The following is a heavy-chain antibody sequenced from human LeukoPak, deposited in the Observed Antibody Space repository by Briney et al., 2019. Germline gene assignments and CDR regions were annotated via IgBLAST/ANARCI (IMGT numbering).Heavy chain of an antibody. J-gene: IGHJ3*02. Sequence: ASVKVSCKASGGTFSNYAISWVRQAPGQGLEWMGGIIPIFGTANYAQRFQGRVTITADESTSTAYMELSSLRSEDTAVYYCASGNGGGYYQIDAFDIWGQGTMVTVSS. D-gene: IGHD3-22*01. CDR3: ASGNGGGYYQIDAFDI. V-gene: IGHV1-69*13. CDR1: GGTFSNYA. CDR2: IIPIFGTA.